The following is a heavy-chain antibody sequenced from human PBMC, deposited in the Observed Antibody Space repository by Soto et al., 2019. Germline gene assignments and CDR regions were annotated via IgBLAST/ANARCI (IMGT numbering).Heavy chain of an antibody. Sequence: KGLEWVSTISGSGSTTYYADSVKGRFTISRDNFKNTLYLQMNSLRVEDTAVDFFFQAEDGIRDRGAVSAFLLNRSSDL. D-gene: IGHD2-15*01. J-gene: IGHJ2*01. CDR2: ISGSGSTT. V-gene: IGHV3-23*01. CDR3: FQAEDGIRDRGAVSAFLLNRSSDL.